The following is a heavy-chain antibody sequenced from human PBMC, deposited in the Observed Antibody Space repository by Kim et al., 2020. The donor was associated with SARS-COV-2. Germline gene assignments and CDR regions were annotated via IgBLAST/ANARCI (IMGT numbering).Heavy chain of an antibody. D-gene: IGHD4-17*01. CDR2: IYYSGST. CDR3: ARHDDYGDYVWFDP. CDR1: GGSISSSGYY. V-gene: IGHV4-39*01. Sequence: SETLSLTCTVSGGSISSSGYYRGWIRQPPGKGLEWIGSIYYSGSTYYNPSLKSRVTISVDTSKNQFSLKLSSVTAADTAVYYCARHDDYGDYVWFDPWGQGTLVTVSS. J-gene: IGHJ5*02.